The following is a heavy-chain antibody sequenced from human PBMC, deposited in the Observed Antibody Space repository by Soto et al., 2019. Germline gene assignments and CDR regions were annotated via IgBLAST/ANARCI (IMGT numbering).Heavy chain of an antibody. V-gene: IGHV3-48*03. Sequence: EVQLVESGGGLAQPGGSLRLSCAASGFSFSSYEMNWVRQAPGMGLEWVAYISSSGSSIYYADSLKGRFTIFRDNAKNSLYLQMNRLRVDDTATYYCARARAPGAYWYFDLWGRGTLVTVSS. J-gene: IGHJ2*01. CDR2: ISSSGSSI. CDR1: GFSFSSYE. CDR3: ARARAPGAYWYFDL.